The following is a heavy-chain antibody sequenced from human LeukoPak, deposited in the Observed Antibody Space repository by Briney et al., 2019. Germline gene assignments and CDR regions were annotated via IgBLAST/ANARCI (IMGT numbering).Heavy chain of an antibody. D-gene: IGHD2-2*01. CDR3: ARDRVVPASGWFDP. V-gene: IGHV3-7*01. J-gene: IGHJ5*02. CDR1: GFIFSNFW. CDR2: INQDESEK. Sequence: GGSLRLSCAASGFIFSNFWMSWVRQAPGKGLEWVANINQDESEKYYVDSVKGRFTISRDNAKKSLYLQMNSLRAEDTAVYYCARDRVVPASGWFDPLGQRTLVIVSS.